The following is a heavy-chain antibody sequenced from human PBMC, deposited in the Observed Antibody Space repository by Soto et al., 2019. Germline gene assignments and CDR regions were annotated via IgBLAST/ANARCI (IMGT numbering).Heavy chain of an antibody. Sequence: GGSLRLSCAASGFTFSNAWMSWVRQAPGKGLEWVGRIKSKTDGGTTDYAAPVKGRFTISRDDSKNTLYLQMNSLKTEDTAVYYCTTEPSYYDSSGYYYWGQGTLVTVSS. D-gene: IGHD3-22*01. CDR2: IKSKTDGGTT. CDR3: TTEPSYYDSSGYYY. CDR1: GFTFSNAW. V-gene: IGHV3-15*01. J-gene: IGHJ4*02.